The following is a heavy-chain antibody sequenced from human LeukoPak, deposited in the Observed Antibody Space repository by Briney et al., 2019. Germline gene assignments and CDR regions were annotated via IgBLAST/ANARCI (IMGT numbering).Heavy chain of an antibody. J-gene: IGHJ4*02. CDR1: GGSFSGYY. V-gene: IGHV4-34*01. CDR2: INHSGST. D-gene: IGHD2-2*01. CDR3: ARGRKDIVVVPAAIFND. Sequence: TSETLSLTCAVYGGSFSGYYWSWIRQPPGKGLEWIGEINHSGSTNYNPSPKSRVTISVDTSKKLFFLKLSSMADEDTVVYYCARGRKDIVVVPAAIFNDWGRGTLVTVSS.